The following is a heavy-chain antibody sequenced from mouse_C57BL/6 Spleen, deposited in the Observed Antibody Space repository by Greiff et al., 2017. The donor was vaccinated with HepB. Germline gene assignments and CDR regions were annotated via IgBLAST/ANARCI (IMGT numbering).Heavy chain of an antibody. CDR2: ISDGGSYT. CDR3: ARDDDYEFAY. V-gene: IGHV5-4*01. Sequence: VQLKESGGGLVKPGGSLKLSCAASGFTFSSYAMSWVRQTPEKRLEWVATISDGGSYTYYPDNVKGRFTISRDNAKNNLYLQMSHLKSEDKAMYYYARDDDYEFAYWGQGNLVTVSA. J-gene: IGHJ3*01. D-gene: IGHD2-4*01. CDR1: GFTFSSYA.